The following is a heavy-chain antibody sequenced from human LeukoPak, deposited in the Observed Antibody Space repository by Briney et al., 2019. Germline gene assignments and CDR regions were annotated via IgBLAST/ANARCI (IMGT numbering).Heavy chain of an antibody. CDR2: IYPGDSDT. J-gene: IGHJ3*02. CDR3: ARPKWRGLNLDAFDI. Sequence: HGESLKISCKGSGYSFTSYWIGWVRQMPGKGLEWMGIIYPGDSDTRYSPSFQGQVTISADKSISTAYLQWSSLKASDTAMYYCARPKWRGLNLDAFDIWGQGTMVTVSS. CDR1: GYSFTSYW. D-gene: IGHD5-12*01. V-gene: IGHV5-51*01.